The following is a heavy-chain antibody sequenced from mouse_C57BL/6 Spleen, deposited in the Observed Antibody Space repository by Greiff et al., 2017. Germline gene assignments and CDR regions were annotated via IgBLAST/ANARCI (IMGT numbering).Heavy chain of an antibody. CDR1: GYTFTDYY. CDR2: INPYNGGT. Sequence: VQLKQSGPVLVKPGASVKMSCKASGYTFTDYYMNWVKQSHGKSLEWIGVINPYNGGTSYNQKFKGKATLTVDKSSSTAYMELNSLTSEDSAVYYCARGIYYDYDGDYAMDYWGQGTSVTVSS. J-gene: IGHJ4*01. CDR3: ARGIYYDYDGDYAMDY. V-gene: IGHV1-19*01. D-gene: IGHD2-4*01.